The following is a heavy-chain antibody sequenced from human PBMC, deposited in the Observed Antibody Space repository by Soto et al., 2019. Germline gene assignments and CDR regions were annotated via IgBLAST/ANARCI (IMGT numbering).Heavy chain of an antibody. CDR3: ARVAEAYYYGMDV. CDR1: GFTFSSYS. V-gene: IGHV3-48*01. CDR2: ISSSSSTI. Sequence: EVQLVESGGGLVQPGGSLRLSCAASGFTFSSYSMNWVRQAPGKGLEWVSYISSSSSTIYYADSVKGRFTISRDNAKNSLYLQMNSLGAEDTAVYYCARVAEAYYYGMDVWGQGTTVTVSS. J-gene: IGHJ6*02.